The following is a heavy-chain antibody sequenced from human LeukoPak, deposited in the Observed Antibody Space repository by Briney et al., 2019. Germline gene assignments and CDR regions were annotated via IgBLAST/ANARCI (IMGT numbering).Heavy chain of an antibody. CDR3: ARVSPLVVAAPGYPYHFDY. CDR1: GGTFSSYA. Sequence: SVKVSCKASGGTFSSYAISWVRQAPGQGLEWMGGIIPIFGTANYAQKFQGRVTITADKSTSTAYMELSSLRSDDTAVYYCARVSPLVVAAPGYPYHFDYWGQGTLVTVSS. CDR2: IIPIFGTA. V-gene: IGHV1-69*06. J-gene: IGHJ4*02. D-gene: IGHD2-15*01.